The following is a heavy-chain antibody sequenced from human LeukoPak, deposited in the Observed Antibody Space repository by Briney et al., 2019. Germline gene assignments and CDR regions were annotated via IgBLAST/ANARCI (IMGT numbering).Heavy chain of an antibody. D-gene: IGHD1-26*01. Sequence: PGGSLRLSCAASGFTVSSNYMSWVRQAPGKGLEWVSVIYSGGSTYYADSVKGRFTISRDNSKNTLCLQMNSLRAEDTAVYYCAREQPHYHDAFDIWGQGTMVTVSS. CDR2: IYSGGST. V-gene: IGHV3-53*01. CDR3: AREQPHYHDAFDI. CDR1: GFTVSSNY. J-gene: IGHJ3*02.